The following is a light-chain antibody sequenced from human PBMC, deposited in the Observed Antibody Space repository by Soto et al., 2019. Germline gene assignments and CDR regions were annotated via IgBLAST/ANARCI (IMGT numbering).Light chain of an antibody. V-gene: IGKV3-20*01. J-gene: IGKJ5*01. CDR2: GAS. CDR3: QQYGSSPLT. Sequence: EIVIAQSPATPSVSPGERATLSWRASQSVSRNLAWYQQKPGQAPRLLIYGASSRATGIPDRFSGSGSGTDFTLTIGRLEPEDFAVYYCQQYGSSPLTFGGGTRLEIK. CDR1: QSVSRN.